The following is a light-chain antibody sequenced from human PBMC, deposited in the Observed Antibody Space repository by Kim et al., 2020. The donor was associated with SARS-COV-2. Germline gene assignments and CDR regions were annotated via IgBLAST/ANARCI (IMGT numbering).Light chain of an antibody. CDR2: VGTGGIVG. J-gene: IGLJ2*01. CDR3: GTDHGTGSKFLVI. V-gene: IGLV9-49*01. Sequence: QPVLTKPPSSSASLGASVTLTCTLTSGYNDYKVDWYQQRPGKGPRFVMRVGTGGIVGSKGYGIPDRFSVSGSGLNRYLTIKNIQEEDESDYHCGTDHGTGSKFLVIFGGGTQLTVL. CDR1: SGYNDYK.